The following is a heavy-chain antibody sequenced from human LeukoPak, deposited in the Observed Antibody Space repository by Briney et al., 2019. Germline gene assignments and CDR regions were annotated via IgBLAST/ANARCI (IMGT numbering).Heavy chain of an antibody. CDR1: GFTFSTYS. CDR3: ARGHCGGGSCYESDY. CDR2: ISSSGSTI. J-gene: IGHJ4*02. D-gene: IGHD2-15*01. V-gene: IGHV3-48*04. Sequence: PGGSLRLSCAASGFTFSTYSMNWVRQAPGKGLDWVSYISSSGSTIYYAASVKGRFTISRDNARNSLYLQMNSLRAEDTAVYYCARGHCGGGSCYESDYWGRGTLVTVSS.